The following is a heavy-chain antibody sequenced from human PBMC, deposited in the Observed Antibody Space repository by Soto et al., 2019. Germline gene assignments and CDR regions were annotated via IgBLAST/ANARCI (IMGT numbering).Heavy chain of an antibody. CDR1: GFTFSSYG. CDR2: IWYDGSNK. CDR3: ARDPTTVTYYYYYGMDV. D-gene: IGHD4-4*01. V-gene: IGHV3-33*01. Sequence: QVQLVESGGGVVQPGRSLRLSCAASGFTFSSYGMHWVRQAPGKGLEWVAVIWYDGSNKYYADSVKGRFTISRDNSKNTLYLQMNSLRVEDTAVYYCARDPTTVTYYYYYGMDVWGQGTTVTVSS. J-gene: IGHJ6*02.